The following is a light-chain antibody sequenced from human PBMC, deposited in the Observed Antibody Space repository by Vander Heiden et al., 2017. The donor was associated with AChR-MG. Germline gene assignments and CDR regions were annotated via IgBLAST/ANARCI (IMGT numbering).Light chain of an antibody. Sequence: VLTHSPATFSFSPVDTTSLSCRARQSIGPRLAWYRHIPGQPPRLLIFDTLKRAAGIPPRFRGSGSRTDFTLTLGRLEAGDSAVYYCQQRCFWPRTFGQGTHVEV. CDR3: QQRCFWPRT. CDR1: QSIGPR. V-gene: IGKV3-11*01. CDR2: DTL. J-gene: IGKJ1*01.